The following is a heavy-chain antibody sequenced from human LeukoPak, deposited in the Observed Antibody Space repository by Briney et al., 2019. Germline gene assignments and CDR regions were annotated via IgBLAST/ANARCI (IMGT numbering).Heavy chain of an antibody. D-gene: IGHD5-12*01. CDR3: AKTSGYSGYDSSTDAFDI. CDR1: GYTFIKYG. J-gene: IGHJ3*02. CDR2: ISAYSGIT. V-gene: IGHV1-18*01. Sequence: ASVKVSCKASGYTFIKYGISWVRQAPGQGLEWMGWISAYSGITNYAQNLQDRVTMTTDRSTSTAYMELRSLRSDDTAVYYCAKTSGYSGYDSSTDAFDIWGQGTMVTVSS.